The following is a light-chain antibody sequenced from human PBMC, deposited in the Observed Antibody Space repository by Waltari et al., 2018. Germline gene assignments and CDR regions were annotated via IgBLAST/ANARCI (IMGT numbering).Light chain of an antibody. J-gene: IGKJ2*01. CDR2: AAS. CDR1: QGISSY. Sequence: AIRMTQSPYSLSASTGDRVTIPCRASQGISSYLAWYQQKPGKAPKLLIYAASTLQSGVPSRFSGSGSGTDFTLTISCLQSEDFATYYCQQYYSYPYTFGQGTKLEIK. V-gene: IGKV1-8*01. CDR3: QQYYSYPYT.